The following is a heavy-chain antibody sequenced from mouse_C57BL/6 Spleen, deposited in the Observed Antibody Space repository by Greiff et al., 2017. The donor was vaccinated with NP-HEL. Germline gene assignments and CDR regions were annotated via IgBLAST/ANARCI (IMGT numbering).Heavy chain of an antibody. D-gene: IGHD2-4*01. CDR3: ARAHYDYDGFAY. CDR1: GFTFSDFY. V-gene: IGHV7-1*01. J-gene: IGHJ3*01. CDR2: SRNKANDYTT. Sequence: EVKLVESGGGLVQSGRSLRLSCATSGFTFSDFYMEWVRQAPGKGLEWIAASRNKANDYTTEYSASVKGRFIVSRDTSQSILYLQMNALRAEDTAIYYCARAHYDYDGFAYWGQGTLVTVSA.